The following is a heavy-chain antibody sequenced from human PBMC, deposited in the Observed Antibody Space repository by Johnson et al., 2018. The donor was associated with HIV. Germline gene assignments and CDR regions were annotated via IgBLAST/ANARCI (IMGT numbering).Heavy chain of an antibody. J-gene: IGHJ3*02. CDR1: GFTFSSYA. V-gene: IGHV3-7*01. Sequence: VQLVESGGGVVQPGRSLRLSCAASGFTFSSYAVHWVRQAPGKGLEWVANIKLDGSEKYYVDSVRGRFTISRDNAKNSLYLQMNSLRAEDTAVYYCARGRGLQFLEWPTGLWSAFDIWGQGTMVTVSS. CDR2: IKLDGSEK. D-gene: IGHD3-3*01. CDR3: ARGRGLQFLEWPTGLWSAFDI.